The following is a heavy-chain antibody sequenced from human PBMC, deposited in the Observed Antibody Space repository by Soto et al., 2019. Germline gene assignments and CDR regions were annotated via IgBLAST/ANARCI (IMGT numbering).Heavy chain of an antibody. V-gene: IGHV4-59*01. D-gene: IGHD3-3*02. CDR3: ARAPLSHTLSTFDA. CDR1: SCSINENYY. Sequence: SETLSLTCTVSSCSINENYYWNWIRQSPGKGLEWIGYVFHPCTTHYNPSLESRVTLPIITCKNEFSLTVNSVAASETGIYYCARAPLSHTLSTFDAWGPGTMVTVSS. J-gene: IGHJ3*01. CDR2: VFHPCTT.